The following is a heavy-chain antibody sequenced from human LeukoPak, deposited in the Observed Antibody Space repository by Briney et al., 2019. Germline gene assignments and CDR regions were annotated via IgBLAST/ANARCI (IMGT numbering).Heavy chain of an antibody. J-gene: IGHJ4*02. D-gene: IGHD2-15*01. CDR2: ICLDGRI. Sequence: SETLSLTCGVSGGSITSRDCWSWVRQPPGRGLEWIGEICLDGRIHYTPSLKSRISISIDRSKDQFSLNLISVAAADTAIYFCASQGGLRNDFWGQGTLVTVSS. CDR1: GGSITSRDC. V-gene: IGHV4-4*02. CDR3: ASQGGLRNDF.